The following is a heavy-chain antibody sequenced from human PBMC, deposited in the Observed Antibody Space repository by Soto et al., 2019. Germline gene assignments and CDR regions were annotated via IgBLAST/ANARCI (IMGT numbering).Heavy chain of an antibody. D-gene: IGHD3-9*01. CDR1: GGSISSGGYY. J-gene: IGHJ6*03. CDR3: AREIKEAFKDDILNYYYYYYMDV. V-gene: IGHV4-31*03. Sequence: PSETLSLTCTVSGGSISSGGYYWSWIRQHPGKGLEWIGYIYYSGSTYYNPSLKSRVTISVDTSKNQFSLKLSSVTAADTSVYYCAREIKEAFKDDILNYYYYYYMDVWGKGTTVTVSS. CDR2: IYYSGST.